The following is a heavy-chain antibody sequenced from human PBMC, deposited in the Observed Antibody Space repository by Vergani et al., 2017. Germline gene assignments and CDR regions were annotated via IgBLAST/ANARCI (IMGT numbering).Heavy chain of an antibody. Sequence: QVQLVQSGAEVKKPGSSVKVSCKASGGTFSSYAISWVRQAPGQGLEWMGRIIPVFGTATYAQKFQGRATFTADESTSTAYVELSSLRSEDTAVYYCARENFGGNGMDVWGQGTTVTVSS. J-gene: IGHJ6*02. CDR2: IIPVFGTA. CDR1: GGTFSSYA. V-gene: IGHV1-69*15. CDR3: ARENFGGNGMDV. D-gene: IGHD3-10*01.